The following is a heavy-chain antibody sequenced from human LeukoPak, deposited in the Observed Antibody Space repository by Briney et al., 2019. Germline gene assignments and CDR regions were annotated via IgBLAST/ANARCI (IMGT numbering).Heavy chain of an antibody. CDR1: GFTFSSYG. J-gene: IGHJ5*02. CDR2: VWYDGSNK. CDR3: ARDRTAMVQHNINWFDP. Sequence: GGSLRLSCAASGFTFSSYGMHWVRQAPGKGLEWVAVVWYDGSNKYYADSVKGRFTISRDNSKNTLYLQMNSLRAEDTAVYYCARDRTAMVQHNINWFDPWGQGTLVTVSS. D-gene: IGHD5-18*01. V-gene: IGHV3-33*01.